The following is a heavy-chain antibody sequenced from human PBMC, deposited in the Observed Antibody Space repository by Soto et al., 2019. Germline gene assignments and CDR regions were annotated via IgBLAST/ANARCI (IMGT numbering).Heavy chain of an antibody. V-gene: IGHV1-69*01. Sequence: QVRLAQSGAEVRSPGSSVRVSCKASGATVSVYGITWVRKAPRQGLEWVGAILPMYRKTNYAQKFQGRVTIIAYQSTDTVYLELSRLSSDDTAIYFCARVVQLGSNYAMDVWGQGTTVVVSS. CDR3: ARVVQLGSNYAMDV. D-gene: IGHD1-1*01. J-gene: IGHJ6*02. CDR2: ILPMYRKT. CDR1: GATVSVYG.